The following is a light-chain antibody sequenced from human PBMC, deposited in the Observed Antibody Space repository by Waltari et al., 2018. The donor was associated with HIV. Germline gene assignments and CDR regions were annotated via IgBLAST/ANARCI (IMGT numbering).Light chain of an antibody. CDR1: QSVSSSY. CDR3: QQYGNSPDS. Sequence: EIVLTQSPGTLSLSPGERAPLSCRASQSVSSSYLAWYQQKPGQAPRLLIYGASSRATGIPDRFSGSGSGTDFTLTISRLEPEDFAVYYCQQYGNSPDSFGQGTKLEIK. J-gene: IGKJ2*03. CDR2: GAS. V-gene: IGKV3-20*01.